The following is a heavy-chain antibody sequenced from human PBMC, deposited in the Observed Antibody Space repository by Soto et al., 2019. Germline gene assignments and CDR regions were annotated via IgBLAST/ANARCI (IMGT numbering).Heavy chain of an antibody. Sequence: PSETLSLTCTVSGDSISRSSFYWGWLLQSPGKGLEWIGYIYYSGSTSYNPSLKSRVTISVDTSKNQFSLKLSSVTAADTAVYYCARAATPYVQGYWGQGTLVSVSS. V-gene: IGHV4-30-4*08. CDR3: ARAATPYVQGY. CDR2: IYYSGST. D-gene: IGHD3-10*02. CDR1: GDSISRSSFY. J-gene: IGHJ4*02.